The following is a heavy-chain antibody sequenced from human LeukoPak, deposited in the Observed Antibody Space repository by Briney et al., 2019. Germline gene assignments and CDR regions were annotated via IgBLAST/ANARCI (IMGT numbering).Heavy chain of an antibody. Sequence: GGPLRLSCVASGFTFSNYAMSWVRLAPGRGLEWVSVISGSGLTTSYADSVKGRFTISRDNSKNTLYLQMNSLRAEDTAVYYCAKERREQSRDNYFDYWGQGTLVTVSS. V-gene: IGHV3-23*01. D-gene: IGHD1-26*01. J-gene: IGHJ4*02. CDR1: GFTFSNYA. CDR3: AKERREQSRDNYFDY. CDR2: ISGSGLTT.